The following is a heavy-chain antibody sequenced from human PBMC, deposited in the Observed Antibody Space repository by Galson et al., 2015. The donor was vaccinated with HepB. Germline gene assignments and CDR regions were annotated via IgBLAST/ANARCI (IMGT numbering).Heavy chain of an antibody. CDR2: INPSGGST. D-gene: IGHD1-26*01. J-gene: IGHJ6*02. Sequence: GLEWMGIINPSGGSTSYAQKFQGRVTMTRDTSTSTVYMELSSLRSEDTAVYYCAREYAVGAENLPYYYGMDVWGQGTTVTVSS. CDR3: AREYAVGAENLPYYYGMDV. V-gene: IGHV1-46*01.